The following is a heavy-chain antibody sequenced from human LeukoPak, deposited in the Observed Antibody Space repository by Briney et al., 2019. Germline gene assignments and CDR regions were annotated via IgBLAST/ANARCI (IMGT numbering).Heavy chain of an antibody. D-gene: IGHD3-22*01. CDR3: ARVGPYYYDSRGYYYGMDV. J-gene: IGHJ6*02. CDR2: IIPIFGTA. CDR1: GGTFISYA. Sequence: GASVKVSCKASGGTFISYAISWVRQAPGQGLEWMGGIIPIFGTANYAQKFQGRVTITADESTSTAYMELSSLRSEDTAVYYCARVGPYYYDSRGYYYGMDVWGQGTTVTVSS. V-gene: IGHV1-69*13.